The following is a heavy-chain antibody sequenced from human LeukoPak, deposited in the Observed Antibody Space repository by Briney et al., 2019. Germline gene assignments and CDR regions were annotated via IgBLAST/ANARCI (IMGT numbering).Heavy chain of an antibody. Sequence: GASVKVSCKASGYTFTSYDINWVRQATGQGLEWMGWMNPNTGNTGYAQKFQGRVTMTRDTSIGTAYMELSSLRSEDTAVYYCARGVTPIQEYYFDYWGQGTLVTVSS. J-gene: IGHJ4*02. CDR2: MNPNTGNT. V-gene: IGHV1-8*01. D-gene: IGHD1-14*01. CDR3: ARGVTPIQEYYFDY. CDR1: GYTFTSYD.